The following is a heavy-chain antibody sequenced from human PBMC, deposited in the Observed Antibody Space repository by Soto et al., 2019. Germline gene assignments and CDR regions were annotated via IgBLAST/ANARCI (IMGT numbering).Heavy chain of an antibody. J-gene: IGHJ4*02. CDR2: ISAYNGNT. CDR3: AREGLDHTTDY. D-gene: IGHD1-1*01. V-gene: IGHV1-18*01. CDR1: GYTFTSYG. Sequence: ASVKVSCKASGYTFTSYGISWVRQAPGQGLEWMGWISAYNGNTNYAQKLQGRVTMTADTSTSTAYVELRSLRSDDTAVYYCAREGLDHTTDYWGQGTLVTVSS.